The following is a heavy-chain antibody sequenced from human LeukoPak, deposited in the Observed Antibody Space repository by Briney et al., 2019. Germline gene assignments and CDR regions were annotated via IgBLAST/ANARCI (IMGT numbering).Heavy chain of an antibody. J-gene: IGHJ2*01. CDR2: FYHGGST. CDR1: GGSITGGGYS. CDR3: ARSAFAEGYFDL. V-gene: IGHV4-30-2*01. Sequence: SSETLSLTCTVSGGSITGGGYSWSWIRQAPGKGLEWIGYFYHGGSTSYNPSLRSRVTISVDRSKNQFSLKLTSVTAADTAVYYCARSAFAEGYFDLWGRGTLVTASS.